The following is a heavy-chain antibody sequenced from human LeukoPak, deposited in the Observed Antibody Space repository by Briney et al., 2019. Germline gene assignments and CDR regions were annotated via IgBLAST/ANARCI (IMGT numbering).Heavy chain of an antibody. J-gene: IGHJ4*02. CDR2: INHSGST. CDR3: ARASAAAAFDY. Sequence: SGTLSLTCAVSGGSISSSNWWSWIRQPPGKGLEWIGEINHSGSTNYNPSLKSRVTISVDTSKNQFSLKLSSVTAADTAVYYCARASAAAAFDYWGQGTLVTVSS. D-gene: IGHD6-13*01. CDR1: GGSISSSNW. V-gene: IGHV4-4*02.